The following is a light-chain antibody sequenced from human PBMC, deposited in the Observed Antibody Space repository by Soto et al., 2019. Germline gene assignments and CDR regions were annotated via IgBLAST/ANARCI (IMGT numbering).Light chain of an antibody. J-gene: IGKJ2*01. CDR1: RNILTF. CDR2: APS. Sequence: DLQMTQSPSSLSASVGDRVTITCREGRNILTFLNGNKQKSGKAPNLRFFAPSSLETGVPSRFSGSGSGTEFPLTITSLQPEDVATYYCQQSYRKPATFGQGTNLEIK. V-gene: IGKV1-39*01. CDR3: QQSYRKPAT.